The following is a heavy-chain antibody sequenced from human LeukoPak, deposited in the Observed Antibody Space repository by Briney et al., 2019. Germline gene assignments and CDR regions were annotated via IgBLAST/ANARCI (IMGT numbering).Heavy chain of an antibody. Sequence: ASVKVSCKASGYTFTSYGISWVRQAPGQGLEWMGWISAYNGNTNYAQKLQGRVTMTTDTSTTTAYMELRRLRSDGTAVYYCARDGGEQKWFDPWGQGTLVTVSS. D-gene: IGHD3-16*01. CDR3: ARDGGEQKWFDP. CDR2: ISAYNGNT. CDR1: GYTFTSYG. V-gene: IGHV1-18*01. J-gene: IGHJ5*02.